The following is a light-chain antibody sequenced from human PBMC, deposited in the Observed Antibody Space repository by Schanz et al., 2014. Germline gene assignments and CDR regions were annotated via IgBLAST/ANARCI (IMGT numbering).Light chain of an antibody. J-gene: IGLJ3*02. CDR2: DVS. CDR1: SSDFGGYNY. CDR3: SSYISSSIRV. Sequence: QSALTQPASVSGSPGQSITISCTGTSSDFGGYNYVSWYQQHPGKAPKLMIYDVSNRPSGVSDRFSGSKSDNTASLTISGLQAEDEADYYCSSYISSSIRVFGGGTKLTVL. V-gene: IGLV2-14*01.